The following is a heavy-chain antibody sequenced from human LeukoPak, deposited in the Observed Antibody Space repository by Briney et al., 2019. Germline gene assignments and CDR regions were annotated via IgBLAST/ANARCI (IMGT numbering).Heavy chain of an antibody. V-gene: IGHV4-59*01. CDR2: IYYSGST. J-gene: IGHJ4*02. CDR1: GGSISSYY. Sequence: NTSETLSLTCTVSGGSISSYYWSWIRQPPGKGLEWIGCIYYSGSTNYNPSLKSRVTISVDTSKNQFSLKLSSVTAADTAVYYCARTGGGGVAGTIDYWGQGTLVTVSS. CDR3: ARTGGGGVAGTIDY. D-gene: IGHD6-19*01.